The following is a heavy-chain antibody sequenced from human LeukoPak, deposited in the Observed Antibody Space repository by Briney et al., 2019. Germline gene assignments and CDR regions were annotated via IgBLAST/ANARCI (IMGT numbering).Heavy chain of an antibody. D-gene: IGHD5-18*01. CDR2: IYYSGST. CDR1: GGSISGSSYY. V-gene: IGHV4-39*07. CDR3: ARGVQLWLHMDV. J-gene: IGHJ6*03. Sequence: SETLPLTCTVSGGSISGSSYYWGWIRQPPGKGLEWIGSIYYSGSTYYSPSLKSRVTISVDTSKNQFSLKLSSVTAADTAVYYCARGVQLWLHMDVWGKGTTVTVSS.